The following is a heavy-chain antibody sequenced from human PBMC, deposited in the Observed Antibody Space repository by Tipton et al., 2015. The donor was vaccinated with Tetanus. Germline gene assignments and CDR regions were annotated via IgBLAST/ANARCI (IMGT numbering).Heavy chain of an antibody. CDR2: IYPDGFEP. D-gene: IGHD3-3*01. Sequence: QLVQSGAEVKKAGESLKISCKGSGYSFSGYWIGWVRQMPGKGLEWMAIIYPDGFEPRYSPPFQGHVTISVDKSINTAYLQWDSLKASDTAIYYCARHPDFWSGYYFDLWGQGTLDNVSS. CDR1: GYSFSGYW. J-gene: IGHJ4*02. V-gene: IGHV5-51*01. CDR3: ARHPDFWSGYYFDL.